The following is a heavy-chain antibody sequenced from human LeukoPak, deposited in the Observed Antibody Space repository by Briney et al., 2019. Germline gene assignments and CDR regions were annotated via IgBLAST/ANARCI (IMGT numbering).Heavy chain of an antibody. CDR2: ISAYNGNT. CDR3: AREVYGSGSHPNWFDP. D-gene: IGHD3-10*01. V-gene: IGHV1-18*01. CDR1: GYTFTSYG. Sequence: ASVKVSCKASGYTFTSYGISWARQAPGQGLEWMGWISAYNGNTNYAQKLQGRVTMTTDTSTSTAYMELRSLRSEDTAVYYCAREVYGSGSHPNWFDPWGQGTLVTVSS. J-gene: IGHJ5*02.